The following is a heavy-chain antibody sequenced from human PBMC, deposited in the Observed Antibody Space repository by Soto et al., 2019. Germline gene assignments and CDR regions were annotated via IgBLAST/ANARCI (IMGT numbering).Heavy chain of an antibody. V-gene: IGHV1-18*01. CDR3: ARRYCSSTSCYNWFDP. CDR2: ISAYNGNT. J-gene: IGHJ5*02. D-gene: IGHD2-2*01. CDR1: GYTFTSYG. Sequence: ASVKVSCKASGYTFTSYGISWVRQAPGQGLEWVGWISAYNGNTNYAQKLQGRVTMTTDTSTSTAYMELRSLRSDDTAVYYCARRYCSSTSCYNWFDPWGQGTLVTVSS.